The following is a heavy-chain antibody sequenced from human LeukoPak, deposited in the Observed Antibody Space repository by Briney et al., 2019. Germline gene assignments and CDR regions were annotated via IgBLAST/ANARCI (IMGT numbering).Heavy chain of an antibody. V-gene: IGHV4-59*01. CDR2: NYYSGST. J-gene: IGHJ4*02. CDR3: AGERGYYYDSSGYYLSY. CDR1: GGFISSYY. D-gene: IGHD3-22*01. Sequence: SETLSLTCTFCGGFISSYYWRWLRDPRGKGLERVGYNYYSGSTNYNPSLKGRVTISIDTSKNPFSLKLSSVTAADTAVYYCAGERGYYYDSSGYYLSYWGQGTLVTVSS.